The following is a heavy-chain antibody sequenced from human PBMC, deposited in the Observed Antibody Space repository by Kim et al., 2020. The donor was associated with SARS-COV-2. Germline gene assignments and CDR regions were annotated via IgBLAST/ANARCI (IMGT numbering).Heavy chain of an antibody. Sequence: SETLSLTCTASGGSISSYSWSWIRQPPGKGLEWIGYIYYSGSTNYNPSLKSRVTISVDTSKNQFSLMLSSVTAADTAVYYCAVDFPSYYDSPGGMDVWGQGTTVTVSS. V-gene: IGHV4-59*01. D-gene: IGHD3-3*01. CDR2: IYYSGST. CDR3: AVDFPSYYDSPGGMDV. CDR1: GGSISSYS. J-gene: IGHJ6*02.